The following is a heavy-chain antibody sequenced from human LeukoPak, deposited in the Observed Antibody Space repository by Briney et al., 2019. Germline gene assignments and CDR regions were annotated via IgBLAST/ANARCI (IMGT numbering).Heavy chain of an antibody. Sequence: SETLSLTCAVYGGSFSGYYWSWIRQPPGKGLEWIGYIYYSGSTNYNPSLKSRVTISVDTSKNQFSLKLSSVTAADTAVYYCARVMSGYIYYFDYWGQGTLVTVSS. J-gene: IGHJ4*02. V-gene: IGHV4-59*01. CDR1: GGSFSGYY. CDR2: IYYSGST. CDR3: ARVMSGYIYYFDY. D-gene: IGHD3-3*01.